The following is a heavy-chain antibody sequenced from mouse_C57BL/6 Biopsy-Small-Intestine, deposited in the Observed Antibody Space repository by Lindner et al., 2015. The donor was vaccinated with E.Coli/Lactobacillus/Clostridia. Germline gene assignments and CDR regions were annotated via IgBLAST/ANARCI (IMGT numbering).Heavy chain of an antibody. CDR3: AKFRDYYYHIDV. CDR2: IAIYNYQT. J-gene: IGHJ1*03. Sequence: SVKVSCKASGYSFHTYGITWVRQAPGQGPEWMGWIAIYNYQTQYSRSLQGRVTMTADVDTETAYMELRSLRSDDTAVYYCAKFRDYYYHIDVWGKGTTVTVSP. CDR1: GYSFHTYG. D-gene: IGHD1-1*01. V-gene: IGHV14-4*02.